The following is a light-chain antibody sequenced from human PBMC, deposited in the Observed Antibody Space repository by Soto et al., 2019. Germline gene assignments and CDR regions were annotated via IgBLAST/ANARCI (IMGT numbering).Light chain of an antibody. CDR3: QQYNDWPPIT. CDR2: DAS. V-gene: IGKV3-15*01. Sequence: EIVMTQSPATLSVSPGERATLSCRASPSVSSNLAWYQQKPGQAPRLLIYDASTRATVIPARFIGSGSGTESTLTIRSLRSEDFAVYYGQQYNDWPPITFGQGTRLVI. CDR1: PSVSSN. J-gene: IGKJ5*01.